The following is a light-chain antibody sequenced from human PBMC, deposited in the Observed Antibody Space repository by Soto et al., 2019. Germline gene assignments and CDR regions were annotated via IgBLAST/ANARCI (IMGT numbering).Light chain of an antibody. CDR1: SSDVAAYNY. Sequence: QSALTQPPSASGSPGQSVTISCTGTSSDVAAYNYVSWYQQHPGKAPKLMIYEVSERPSGVPDRFSGSKSGNTASLTVSGLHAEYEADYYCSSYAGNNNLVFGGGTKLTVL. J-gene: IGLJ2*01. CDR2: EVS. V-gene: IGLV2-8*01. CDR3: SSYAGNNNLV.